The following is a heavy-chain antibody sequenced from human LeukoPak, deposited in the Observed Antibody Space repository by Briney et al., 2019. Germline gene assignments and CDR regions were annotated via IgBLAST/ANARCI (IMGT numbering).Heavy chain of an antibody. Sequence: PSETLSLTCTVSGGSISSSSYSWGWIRQPPGKGLEWIGSIYYSGSTYYNPSLKSRVTISVDTSKNQFSLKLSSVTAADTAVYYCARGGYCTNGVCYGPEFDPWGQGTPVTVSS. CDR3: ARGGYCTNGVCYGPEFDP. V-gene: IGHV4-39*07. CDR2: IYYSGST. J-gene: IGHJ5*02. D-gene: IGHD2-8*01. CDR1: GGSISSSSYS.